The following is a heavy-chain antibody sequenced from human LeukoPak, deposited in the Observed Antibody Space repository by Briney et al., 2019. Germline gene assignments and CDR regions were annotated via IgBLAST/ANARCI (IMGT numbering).Heavy chain of an antibody. D-gene: IGHD1-26*01. CDR3: ARGGGSYFDY. V-gene: IGHV3-30*04. CDR2: ISYDGSNK. Sequence: GGSLRLSCAASGFTFSSYAMHWVRQAPGKGLEWVAVISYDGSNKYYADSVKGRFTISRDNSKNTLYLQMNSLRAEDTAVYYCARGGGSYFDYWGQGTLVTVSS. CDR1: GFTFSSYA. J-gene: IGHJ4*02.